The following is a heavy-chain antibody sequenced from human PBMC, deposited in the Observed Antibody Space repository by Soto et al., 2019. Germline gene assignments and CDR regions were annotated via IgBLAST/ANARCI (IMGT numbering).Heavy chain of an antibody. V-gene: IGHV4-34*01. CDR1: GVSFSGYY. Sequence: SETLSLTCAVYGVSFSGYYWSWIRQPPGKGLEWIGEINHSGSTNYNPSLKSRVTISVDTSKNQFSLKLSSVTAADTAVYYCARGRVYDYIWGSYRQTTFDYWGQGTLVTVSS. J-gene: IGHJ4*02. D-gene: IGHD3-16*02. CDR3: ARGRVYDYIWGSYRQTTFDY. CDR2: INHSGST.